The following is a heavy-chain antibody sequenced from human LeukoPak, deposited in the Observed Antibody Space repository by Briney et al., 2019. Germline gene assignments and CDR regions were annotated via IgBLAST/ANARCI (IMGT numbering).Heavy chain of an antibody. CDR1: GYTFTGYY. CDR3: AREVNGHYYDPRGFDY. D-gene: IGHD3-22*01. Sequence: GASVEVSCKASGYTFTGYYMHWVRQAPGQGLEWMGWINPNSGGTNYAQKFQGRVTMTRDTSISTAYMELSRLRSDDTAVYYCAREVNGHYYDPRGFDYGGQGPLFPVPS. J-gene: IGHJ4*02. V-gene: IGHV1-2*02. CDR2: INPNSGGT.